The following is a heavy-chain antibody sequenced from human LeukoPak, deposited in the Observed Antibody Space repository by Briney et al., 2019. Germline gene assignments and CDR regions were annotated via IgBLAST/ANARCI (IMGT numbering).Heavy chain of an antibody. Sequence: PGGSLRLSCAASGLTGSSNFMTWVRQAPGKGLEWVSAMYSGGSTFYADSVRGRFNISRDNSKKTMFLQMSSLRVEDAAVYYCASSGTASRGAMDAWGQGTTVTVSS. CDR3: ASSGTASRGAMDA. D-gene: IGHD1-1*01. J-gene: IGHJ6*02. CDR1: GLTGSSNF. CDR2: MYSGGST. V-gene: IGHV3-66*01.